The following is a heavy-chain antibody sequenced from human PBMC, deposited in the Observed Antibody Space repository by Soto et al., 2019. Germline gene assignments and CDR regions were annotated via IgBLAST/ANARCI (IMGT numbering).Heavy chain of an antibody. CDR3: AKVGGPFDYMDV. Sequence: EVQLLESGGGLVQPGGSLRLSCAASGFTFSSYAMSWVRQAPGKGLEWVSAISGSGGSTYYADSVKGRFTISRDNSENTLYLQMNSLRAEDTAVYYCAKVGGPFDYMDVWGKGTTVTVSS. CDR1: GFTFSSYA. J-gene: IGHJ6*03. CDR2: ISGSGGST. D-gene: IGHD3-3*01. V-gene: IGHV3-23*01.